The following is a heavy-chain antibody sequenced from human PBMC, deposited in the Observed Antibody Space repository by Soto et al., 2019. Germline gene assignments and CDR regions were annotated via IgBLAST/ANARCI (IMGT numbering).Heavy chain of an antibody. CDR2: LHSGGDT. D-gene: IGHD3-10*01. CDR1: GIPVSSNY. J-gene: IGHJ6*02. V-gene: IGHV3-53*04. CDR3: ARDGPYYYASRMDV. Sequence: EVQLVESGGGLVQPGGSLRLSCAAAGIPVSSNYMTWVRQAPGKGLEWVSVLHSGGDTYYANSVKGRFTISRHDSTNTLVLQMNRLTPEDTAVYYCARDGPYYYASRMDVWGQGTTVTVSS.